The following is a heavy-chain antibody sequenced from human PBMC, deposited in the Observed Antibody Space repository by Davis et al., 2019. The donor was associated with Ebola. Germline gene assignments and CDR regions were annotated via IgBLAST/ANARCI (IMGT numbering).Heavy chain of an antibody. CDR3: ARSVDVDAIMVTGWFDP. Sequence: PSETLSLTCTVSGGSFPSYYWSWLRQPPGRGLEWIGYIEHHGRTEYIPSLNNRVTISLDTSKNHFSLSLSSVTAADTAVYYCARSVDVDAIMVTGWFDPWGQGTLVTVSS. D-gene: IGHD3-16*01. J-gene: IGHJ5*02. CDR2: IEHHGRT. CDR1: GGSFPSYY. V-gene: IGHV4-59*12.